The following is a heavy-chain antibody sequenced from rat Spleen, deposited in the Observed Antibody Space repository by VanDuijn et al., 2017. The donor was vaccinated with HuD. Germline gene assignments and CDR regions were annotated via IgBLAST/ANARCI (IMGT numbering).Heavy chain of an antibody. CDR3: VRLFRYYALMDA. J-gene: IGHJ4*01. V-gene: IGHV5S13*01. CDR1: GFTFTNYD. D-gene: IGHD1-1*01. Sequence: EVQLVESGGGLVQPGRSLKVSCVASGFTFTNYDMAWVRQAPTKGLEWIASISTGGGSTFYRDSVKGLFTISRDNAKNTQYMHMDSLRSEDTATYYCVRLFRYYALMDAWGQGASVTVSS. CDR2: ISTGGGST.